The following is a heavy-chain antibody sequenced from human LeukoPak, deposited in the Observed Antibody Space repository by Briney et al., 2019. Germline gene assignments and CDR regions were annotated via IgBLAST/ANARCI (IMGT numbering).Heavy chain of an antibody. J-gene: IGHJ3*02. CDR1: GYTFTSYD. D-gene: IGHD2-2*01. Sequence: GASVKVSCKAFGYTFTSYDINWVRQATGQGLEWMGWISAYNGNTNYAQKLQGRVTMTTDTSTSTAYMELRSLRSDDTAVYYCARDFSPAPHAFDIWGQGTMVTVSS. V-gene: IGHV1-18*01. CDR3: ARDFSPAPHAFDI. CDR2: ISAYNGNT.